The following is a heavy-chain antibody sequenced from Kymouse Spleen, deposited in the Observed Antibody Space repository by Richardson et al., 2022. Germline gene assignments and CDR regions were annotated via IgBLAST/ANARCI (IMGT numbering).Heavy chain of an antibody. D-gene: IGHD1-7*01. V-gene: IGHV3-66*03. J-gene: IGHJ5*02. CDR2: IYSCGST. CDR1: GFTVSSNY. Sequence: EVQLVESGGGLIQPGGSLRLSCAASGFTVSSNYMSWVRQAPGKGLEWVSVIYSCGSTYYADSVKGRFTISRDNSKNTLYLQMNSLRAEDTAVYYCARGITGTTTWFDPWGQGTLVTVSS. CDR3: ARGITGTTTWFDP.